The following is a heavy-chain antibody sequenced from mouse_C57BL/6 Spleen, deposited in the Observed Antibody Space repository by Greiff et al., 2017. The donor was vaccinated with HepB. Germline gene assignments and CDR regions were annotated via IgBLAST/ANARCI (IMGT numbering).Heavy chain of an antibody. CDR3: ALYYDQYYYAMDY. CDR1: GFNIKDYY. J-gene: IGHJ4*01. V-gene: IGHV14-2*01. D-gene: IGHD2-4*01. Sequence: VHVKQSGAELVKPGASVKLSCTASGFNIKDYYMHWVKQRTEQGLEWIGRIDPEDGETKYAPKFQGKATITADTSSNTAYLQLSSLTSEDTAVYYCALYYDQYYYAMDYWGQGTSVTVSS. CDR2: IDPEDGET.